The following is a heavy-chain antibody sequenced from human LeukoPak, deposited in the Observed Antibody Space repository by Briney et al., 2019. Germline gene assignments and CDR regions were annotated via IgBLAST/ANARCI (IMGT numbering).Heavy chain of an antibody. Sequence: GGSLRLSCAASGFTFSDYYMSWIRQAPGKGLEWVSYISSSSSYTNYADSVKGRFTTSRDNAKNSLYLQMNSLRAEDTAVYYCARGSVAGTKFDYWGQGTLVTVSS. CDR2: ISSSSSYT. CDR1: GFTFSDYY. V-gene: IGHV3-11*06. D-gene: IGHD6-19*01. J-gene: IGHJ4*02. CDR3: ARGSVAGTKFDY.